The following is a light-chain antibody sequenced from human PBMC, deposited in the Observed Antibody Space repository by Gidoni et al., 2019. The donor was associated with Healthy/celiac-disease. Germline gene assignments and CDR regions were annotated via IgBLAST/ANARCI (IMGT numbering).Light chain of an antibody. CDR3: QQYGSSPLCS. CDR2: GAS. J-gene: IGKJ2*04. Sequence: IVLTQSPGTLSLSPGERATLSCRASQSVSSSYLAWYQQKPGQAPRLLIYGASSRATGIPDRFSGRGSGPDFTLTISRLEPEDFAVYYCQQYGSSPLCSFGQGTKLEIK. V-gene: IGKV3-20*01. CDR1: QSVSSSY.